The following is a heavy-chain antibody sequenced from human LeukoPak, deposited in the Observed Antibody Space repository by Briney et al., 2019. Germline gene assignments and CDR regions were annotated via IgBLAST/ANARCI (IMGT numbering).Heavy chain of an antibody. Sequence: KPSETLSLTCTVSGGPLSSYYWSWIRQPPGKGLEWVGDIYYSGSTNYNPSLKSRVTISVDTSKNQFSLKLSSVTAADTAVYYCARVPQKRGLRGAWFDPWGQGTLVTVSS. D-gene: IGHD4-17*01. CDR2: IYYSGST. CDR3: ARVPQKRGLRGAWFDP. J-gene: IGHJ5*02. CDR1: GGPLSSYY. V-gene: IGHV4-59*01.